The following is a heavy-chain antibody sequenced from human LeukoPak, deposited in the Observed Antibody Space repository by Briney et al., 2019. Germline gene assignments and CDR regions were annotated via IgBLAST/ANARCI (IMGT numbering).Heavy chain of an antibody. CDR1: GGSISSGSYY. J-gene: IGHJ4*02. V-gene: IGHV4-61*02. CDR2: IYTSGST. Sequence: SETLSLTCTVSGGSISSGSYYWSWIRQPAGKGLEWIGRIYTSGSTNYNPSLKSRVTISVDTSKNQFSLKLSSVTAADTAVYYCAARRYYGSGSPYYFDYWGQGTLVTVSS. D-gene: IGHD3-10*01. CDR3: AARRYYGSGSPYYFDY.